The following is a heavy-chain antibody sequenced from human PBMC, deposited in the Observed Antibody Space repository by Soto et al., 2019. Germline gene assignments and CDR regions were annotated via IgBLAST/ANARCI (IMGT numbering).Heavy chain of an antibody. J-gene: IGHJ6*02. D-gene: IGHD5-12*01. V-gene: IGHV1-69*06. Sequence: ASVKVSCKASGGSFSTCAISWVRQAPGQGLEWMGGIIPIFGTPNYAQKFQGRVTITADRSTSTAYLELNSLRSEDTAVYYCAAPRTDGYKVPDPSTYYYYGLDVWGQGTTVTVSS. CDR2: IIPIFGTP. CDR1: GGSFSTCA. CDR3: AAPRTDGYKVPDPSTYYYYGLDV.